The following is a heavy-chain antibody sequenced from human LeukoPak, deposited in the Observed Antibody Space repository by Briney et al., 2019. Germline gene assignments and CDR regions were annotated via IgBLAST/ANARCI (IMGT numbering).Heavy chain of an antibody. D-gene: IGHD3-10*01. V-gene: IGHV3-30-3*01. CDR1: GFTFSNYA. J-gene: IGHJ4*02. Sequence: GGSLRLSCAASGFTFSNYAMHWVRQAPGKGLEWVAVISYDGTNKYYADSVKGRFTISRDNSKNTLYMQMNSLRAEDTAVYYCAKGGGVVTRHFDYWGQGTLVTVSS. CDR2: ISYDGTNK. CDR3: AKGGGVVTRHFDY.